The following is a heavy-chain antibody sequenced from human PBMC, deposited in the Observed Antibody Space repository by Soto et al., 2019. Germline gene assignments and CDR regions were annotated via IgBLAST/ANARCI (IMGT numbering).Heavy chain of an antibody. CDR2: ISYDGSNK. CDR3: AKAVSTGNFDY. J-gene: IGHJ4*02. Sequence: GGSLRLSCAASGFTFSSYGMHWGRQAPGKGLEWVAVISYDGSNKYYADSVKGRFTISRDNSKNTLYLQMNSLRAEDTAVYYCAKAVSTGNFDYWGQGTLVTVSS. V-gene: IGHV3-30*18. CDR1: GFTFSSYG.